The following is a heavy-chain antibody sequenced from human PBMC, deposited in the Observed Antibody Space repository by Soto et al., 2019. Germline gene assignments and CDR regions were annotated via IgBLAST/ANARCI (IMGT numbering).Heavy chain of an antibody. J-gene: IGHJ3*02. D-gene: IGHD3-16*02. V-gene: IGHV1-18*01. CDR2: ISAYNGNT. CDR3: ARLHYDYVWVSYRYTGAFGI. CDR1: GYTFTSYG. Sequence: QVQLVQSGAEVKKPGASVKVSCKASGYTFTSYGISWVRQAPGQGLEWMGCISAYNGNTNYAQKLQGRVTMTTDTTASTAYMELRGLRSDDAAVYYCARLHYDYVWVSYRYTGAFGIWGQGTMVTVSS.